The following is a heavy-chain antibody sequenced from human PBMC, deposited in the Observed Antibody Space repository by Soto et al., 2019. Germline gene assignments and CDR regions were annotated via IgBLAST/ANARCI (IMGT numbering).Heavy chain of an antibody. Sequence: GASVKVSCKASGYTFTGYYMHWVRQAPGQGLEWMGWINPNSGGTNYAQKFQGWVTMTRDTSISTAYMELSRLRPDDTAVYYCARDSAAAVNYYYYYGMDVWGQGTTVTVSS. CDR2: INPNSGGT. J-gene: IGHJ6*02. CDR3: ARDSAAAVNYYYYYGMDV. D-gene: IGHD6-13*01. V-gene: IGHV1-2*04. CDR1: GYTFTGYY.